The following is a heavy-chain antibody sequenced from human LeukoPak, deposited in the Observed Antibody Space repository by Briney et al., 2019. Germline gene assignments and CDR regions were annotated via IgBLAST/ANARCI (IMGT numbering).Heavy chain of an antibody. D-gene: IGHD6-6*01. CDR1: GGSINSHY. Sequence: SETLSLTCTVSGGSINSHYWSGIRQPPGKGLEWIGNIYYSGNTNYNPSLKSRVTISVDTSKTQFSLNLSSVTAADTAFYYCARQYSSWYFHYWGQGTLVTVSS. CDR3: ARQYSSWYFHY. CDR2: IYYSGNT. V-gene: IGHV4-59*08. J-gene: IGHJ4*02.